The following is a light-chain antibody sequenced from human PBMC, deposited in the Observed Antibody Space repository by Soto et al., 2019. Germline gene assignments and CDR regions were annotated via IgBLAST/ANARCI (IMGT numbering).Light chain of an antibody. CDR1: QSVLYSSTNKNY. CDR3: QQYYSTPRA. CDR2: WAS. Sequence: DIVMTQSPESQAVSLGERATINYKSSQSVLYSSTNKNYLAWYQQKPGQPPKLLIYWASTRESGVTDRFSGSGSGTDFTLTISSLQAEDVAVYSCQQYYSTPRAFGQGTKVEIK. V-gene: IGKV4-1*01. J-gene: IGKJ1*01.